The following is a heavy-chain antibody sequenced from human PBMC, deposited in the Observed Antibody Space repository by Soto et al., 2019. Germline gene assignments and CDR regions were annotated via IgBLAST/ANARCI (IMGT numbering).Heavy chain of an antibody. J-gene: IGHJ4*02. CDR1: GFTFDDYA. CDR2: ISWNSGSI. CDR3: AKDKKADVDTAIFDY. D-gene: IGHD5-18*01. Sequence: EVQLVESGGGLVQPGRSLRLSCAASGFTFDDYAMHWVRQAPGKGLEWVSGISWNSGSIGYADSVKGRFTISRDNAKNSLYLQMNSLRAEDTALYYCAKDKKADVDTAIFDYWGQGTLVTVSS. V-gene: IGHV3-9*01.